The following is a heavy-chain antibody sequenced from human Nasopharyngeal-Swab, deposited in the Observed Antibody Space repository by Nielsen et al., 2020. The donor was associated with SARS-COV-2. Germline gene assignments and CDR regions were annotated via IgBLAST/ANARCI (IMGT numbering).Heavy chain of an antibody. CDR3: ARTDYGSTFDP. D-gene: IGHD4-23*01. CDR2: IKEDGSDK. Sequence: GESLKLSCAASGFTFSSYWMSWVRQAPGKGLEWVANIKEDGSDKYHVDSVKGRFTISRDNAKNSLYLQMNSLRAEDTAVYYCARTDYGSTFDPWGQGTLVTVSS. J-gene: IGHJ5*02. V-gene: IGHV3-7*01. CDR1: GFTFSSYW.